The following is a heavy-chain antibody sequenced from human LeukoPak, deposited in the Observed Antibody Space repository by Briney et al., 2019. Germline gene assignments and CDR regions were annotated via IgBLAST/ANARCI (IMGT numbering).Heavy chain of an antibody. CDR1: GGTFSSYA. V-gene: IGHV1-69*06. J-gene: IGHJ5*02. CDR2: IIPIFGTA. D-gene: IGHD3-22*01. Sequence: SVKVSCKASGGTFSSYAISWVRQAPGQGLEWMGGIIPIFGTANYAQKFQGRVTITADKSTSTAYMELSSLRSEDTAVYYCARADYYDSSGYYWRGWASWGQGTLVTVSS. CDR3: ARADYYDSSGYYWRGWAS.